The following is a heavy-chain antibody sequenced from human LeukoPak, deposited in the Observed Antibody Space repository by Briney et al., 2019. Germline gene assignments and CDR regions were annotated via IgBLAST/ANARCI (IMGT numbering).Heavy chain of an antibody. CDR3: ARETLVLSYYYYGMDV. CDR1: GGSFSGYY. V-gene: IGHV4-34*01. D-gene: IGHD6-13*01. CDR2: INHSGST. Sequence: PSETLSLTCAVYGGSFSGYYWSWIRQPPGKGLEWIGEINHSGSTNYNPSLKSRVTISVDTSKNQFSLKLSSVTAADTAVYYCARETLVLSYYYYGMDVWGQGTTVTVSS. J-gene: IGHJ6*02.